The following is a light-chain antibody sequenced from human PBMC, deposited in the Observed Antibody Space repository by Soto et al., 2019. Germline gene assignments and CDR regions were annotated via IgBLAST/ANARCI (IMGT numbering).Light chain of an antibody. CDR2: GAS. J-gene: IGKJ4*01. V-gene: IGKV3-20*01. CDR3: QQYGTSPLT. CDR1: QGVRTNY. Sequence: VLTQSPATLSLSPGQRATLSCRASQGVRTNYLAWYQQRPGQAPRLLIYGASTRATGIPDRFSGSGSGTDFTLTISRLEPEDFVVYYCQQYGTSPLTFGGGTKVEIK.